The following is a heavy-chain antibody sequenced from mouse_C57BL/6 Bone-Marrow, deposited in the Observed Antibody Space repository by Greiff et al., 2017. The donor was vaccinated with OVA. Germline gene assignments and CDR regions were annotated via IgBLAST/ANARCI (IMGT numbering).Heavy chain of an antibody. Sequence: VQLQESGAELVKPGASVKISCKASGYAFSSYWMNWVKQRPGKGLEWIGQIYPGDGDTNYNGKFKGKATLTADKSSSTAYMQLSSLTSEDSAVYFCARGGSSGYRFAYWGQGTLVTVSA. V-gene: IGHV1-80*01. D-gene: IGHD3-2*02. CDR3: ARGGSSGYRFAY. J-gene: IGHJ3*01. CDR2: IYPGDGDT. CDR1: GYAFSSYW.